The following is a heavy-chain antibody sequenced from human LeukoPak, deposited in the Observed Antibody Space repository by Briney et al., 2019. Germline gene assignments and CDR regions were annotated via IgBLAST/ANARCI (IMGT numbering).Heavy chain of an antibody. CDR1: DGSIINNNHY. J-gene: IGHJ5*01. D-gene: IGHD3-3*01. CDR3: VRHDGRGGSTMGAFDS. CDR2: IYSGRTI. V-gene: IGHV4-39*01. Sequence: SETLSLTCTVSDGSIINNNHYWGWIRQSPGKGLEWIGSIYSGRTIYYSPSLNSRVTISVVTSKDQFILQLNSVTAADTAVYYCVRHDGRGGSTMGAFDSWGQGSLVTVSS.